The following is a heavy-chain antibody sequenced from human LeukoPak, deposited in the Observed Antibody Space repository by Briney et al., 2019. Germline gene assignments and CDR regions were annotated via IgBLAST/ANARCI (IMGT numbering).Heavy chain of an antibody. CDR3: ARGRPTDY. CDR1: GYTFCDFG. CDR2: ISAYNGDT. J-gene: IGHJ4*01. Sequence: ASVKVSCETSGYTFCDFGMSWVRQAPGQGLEWMGWISAYNGDTNYAHNLQGRVTMTTDTSTSTAYMELRSLRSDDTAVYYCARGRPTDYWGQGILVTVSS. V-gene: IGHV1-18*01.